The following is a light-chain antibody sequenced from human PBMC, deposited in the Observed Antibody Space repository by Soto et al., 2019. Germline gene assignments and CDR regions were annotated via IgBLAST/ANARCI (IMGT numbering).Light chain of an antibody. Sequence: DIQMTQSPSSVSASVGDRVTITCRASQGISSWLAWYQQNPGKAPKLLIDAGSGLQSGVPSRFSGSGSETNFTLTIGSLQPADVATYYCQQANSLPWTFGQGTKGEIK. CDR2: AGS. CDR1: QGISSW. CDR3: QQANSLPWT. V-gene: IGKV1-12*01. J-gene: IGKJ1*01.